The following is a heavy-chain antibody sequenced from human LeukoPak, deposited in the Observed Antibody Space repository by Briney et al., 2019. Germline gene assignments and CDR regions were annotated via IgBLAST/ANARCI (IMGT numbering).Heavy chain of an antibody. D-gene: IGHD5-18*01. V-gene: IGHV3-66*01. CDR1: GFTVSSNF. J-gene: IGHJ5*01. CDR3: ARDLGSYVDS. CDR2: IYRDERT. Sequence: GEPLKISCAASGFTVSSNFMTWVRKAQGKGLEWVSTIYRDERTFYADSVKDRFTISGDNSKKTLFLQMNSLRAEDTAVYYCARDLGSYVDSWGHGALVTVSS.